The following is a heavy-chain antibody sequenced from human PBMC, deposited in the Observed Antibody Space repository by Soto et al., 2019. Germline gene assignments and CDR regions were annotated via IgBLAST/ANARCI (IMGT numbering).Heavy chain of an antibody. CDR3: ARSRRNYFDP. CDR1: DGSISVYY. Sequence: PSETLSLTCSVSDGSISVYYWNWIRQSPGKGLEWIGYISYSGTTKYNPPLKSRVTISVDTSKNQFSLKLSSVTAADTAVYYCARSRRNYFDPWGQGTLVTVSS. CDR2: ISYSGTT. V-gene: IGHV4-59*01. J-gene: IGHJ5*02.